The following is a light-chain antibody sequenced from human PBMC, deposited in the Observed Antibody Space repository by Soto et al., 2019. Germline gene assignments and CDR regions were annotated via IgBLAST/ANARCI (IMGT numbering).Light chain of an antibody. J-gene: IGLJ1*01. V-gene: IGLV1-40*01. CDR3: QSYDTSLSGYV. CDR2: ANT. Sequence: QSVLTQPPSVSGAPGQRVTISCAGSGSNIGAGYDIHWYQQVPGTAPKPLIYANTNRASGVPDRFSGSKSGTSASLAITGLQAEDEADYYCQSYDTSLSGYVFGPGTKVTVL. CDR1: GSNIGAGYD.